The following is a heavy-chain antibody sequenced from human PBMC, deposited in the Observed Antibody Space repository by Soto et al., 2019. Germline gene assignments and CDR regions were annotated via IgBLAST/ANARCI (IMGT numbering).Heavy chain of an antibody. CDR3: AGIYSSSPFFNY. CDR1: GGSISSYY. D-gene: IGHD6-6*01. V-gene: IGHV4-59*01. CDR2: IYSSGNT. J-gene: IGHJ4*02. Sequence: QVQLQESGPGLVKPSETLSLPCTVSGGSISSYYWSWIRQPPGKGLEWIGFIYSSGNTNYNPSLKTRVIISVDTAKKQFSLRLSSVTAADSAVYYCAGIYSSSPFFNYWGQGTLVTVSS.